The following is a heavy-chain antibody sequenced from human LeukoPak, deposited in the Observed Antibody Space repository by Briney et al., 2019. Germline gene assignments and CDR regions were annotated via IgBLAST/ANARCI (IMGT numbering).Heavy chain of an antibody. CDR1: GYTFTSYY. J-gene: IGHJ4*02. CDR3: ARAIAVAGWYFDY. V-gene: IGHV1-46*01. D-gene: IGHD6-19*01. CDR2: INPSGGST. Sequence: GASVKVSCKASGYTFTSYYMHWVRQAPGQGLEWMGIINPSGGSTSYAQKFQGRVTITADKSTSTAYMELSSLRSEDTAVYYCARAIAVAGWYFDYWGQGTLVTVSS.